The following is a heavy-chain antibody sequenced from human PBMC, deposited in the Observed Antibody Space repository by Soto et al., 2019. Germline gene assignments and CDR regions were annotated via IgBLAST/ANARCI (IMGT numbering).Heavy chain of an antibody. CDR1: GGSYSSSA. J-gene: IGHJ5*02. CDR2: IIPIFGTA. CDR3: GRSWFDP. V-gene: IGHV1-69*01. Sequence: QVQLVQSGAEVKERGSSVKVSCKASGGSYSSSAISWVRQAPGQGLEWMGGIIPIFGTANYAQKFQGRVTTTSDEATRKAYMELSSLRSGDTAVYYCGRSWFDPWGQGTLATVAS.